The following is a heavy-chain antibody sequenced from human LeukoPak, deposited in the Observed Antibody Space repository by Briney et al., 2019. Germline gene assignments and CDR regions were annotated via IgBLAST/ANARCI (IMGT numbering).Heavy chain of an antibody. CDR2: INQDGSEK. D-gene: IGHD2-15*01. V-gene: IGHV3-7*01. J-gene: IGHJ4*02. CDR1: GFSFSSYR. Sequence: GGSLRLSCAASGFSFSSYRMSWVRQAPGKGLEWVANINQDGSEKYYVDSVKGRFTISRDNAKNSLYVQMNSLRAEDTALYYCVRPAIIAATHPFDYWGQGTQVTVSS. CDR3: VRPAIIAATHPFDY.